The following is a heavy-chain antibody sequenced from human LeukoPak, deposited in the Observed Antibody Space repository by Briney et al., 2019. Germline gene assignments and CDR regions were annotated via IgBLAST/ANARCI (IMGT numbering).Heavy chain of an antibody. CDR2: TYYRSKRNN. Sequence: SHTVPVTCAISGDSVSSNSPAWIWTRQSPSRGLECLGRTYYRSKRNNDYAVSVKSRITINPATYKNQFSLQLNSVTPEDTAVYYCARERRRPTSCLDYWGQGTLVTVSS. D-gene: IGHD2-2*01. CDR3: ARERRRPTSCLDY. CDR1: GDSVSSNSPA. V-gene: IGHV6-1*01. J-gene: IGHJ4*02.